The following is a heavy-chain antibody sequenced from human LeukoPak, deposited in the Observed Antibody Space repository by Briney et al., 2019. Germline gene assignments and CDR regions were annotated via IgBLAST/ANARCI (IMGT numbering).Heavy chain of an antibody. Sequence: ASVKVSCKASGYTFTSYDINWVRQATGQGVEWMGWMNPNSGNTGYAQKFQGRVTMTRNTSISTAYMELSSLRSEDTAVYYCVRAHYGSGNNWFDPWGQGTLVTVSS. CDR2: MNPNSGNT. D-gene: IGHD3-10*01. CDR1: GYTFTSYD. V-gene: IGHV1-8*01. CDR3: VRAHYGSGNNWFDP. J-gene: IGHJ5*02.